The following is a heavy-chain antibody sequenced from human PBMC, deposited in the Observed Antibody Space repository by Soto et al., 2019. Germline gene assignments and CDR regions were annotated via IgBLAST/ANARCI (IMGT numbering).Heavy chain of an antibody. J-gene: IGHJ6*02. D-gene: IGHD2-15*01. V-gene: IGHV3-15*01. Sequence: GGSLRLSCAASGFTFSKAWMSWVRQAPGKGLEWVGRIKSRSDGGTTEYAAAVKGRFTISRDDSKNTLYLQMNSLRAEDTAVYYCANGGEGGREEHYYSGLDVWGQGTTVTVSS. CDR3: ANGGEGGREEHYYSGLDV. CDR2: IKSRSDGGTT. CDR1: GFTFSKAW.